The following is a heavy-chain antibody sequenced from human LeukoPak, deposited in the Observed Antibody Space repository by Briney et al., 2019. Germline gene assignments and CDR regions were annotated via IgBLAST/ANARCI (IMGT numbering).Heavy chain of an antibody. Sequence: GGSLRLSCAASGFTFSSYSMNWVRQAPGKGLEWVSSISSSRSYIYYADSVKGRFTISRDNSKNTLYLQMNSLRAEDTAVYYCARADPVVVAATRKLGPLGYWGQGTLVTVSS. J-gene: IGHJ4*02. CDR2: ISSSRSYI. CDR3: ARADPVVVAATRKLGPLGY. CDR1: GFTFSSYS. V-gene: IGHV3-21*01. D-gene: IGHD2-15*01.